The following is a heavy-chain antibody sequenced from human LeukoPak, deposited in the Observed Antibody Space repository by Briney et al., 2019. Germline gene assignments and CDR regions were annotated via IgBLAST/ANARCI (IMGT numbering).Heavy chain of an antibody. D-gene: IGHD6-6*01. CDR2: MNPNSGNT. V-gene: IGHV1-8*01. CDR3: ARARGSIAARRGNWFDP. J-gene: IGHJ5*02. Sequence: ASVKGSCKASGYTFTSYDINWVRQATGQGLEWMGWMNPNSGNTGYAQKFQGRVTMTRNTSISTAYMELSSLRSEDTAVYYCARARGSIAARRGNWFDPWGQGTLVTVSS. CDR1: GYTFTSYD.